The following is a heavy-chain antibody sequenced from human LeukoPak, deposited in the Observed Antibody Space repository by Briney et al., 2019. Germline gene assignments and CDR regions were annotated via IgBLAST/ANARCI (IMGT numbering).Heavy chain of an antibody. CDR2: IYYSGST. D-gene: IGHD6-19*01. CDR1: GYSISSGYY. Sequence: PSETLSLTCTVSGYSISSGYYWGWIRQPPGKGLEWIGYIYYSGSTNYNPSLKSRVTISVDTSKNQFSLKLSSVTAADTAVYYCARHLRVAGHFDYWGQGTLVTVSS. CDR3: ARHLRVAGHFDY. V-gene: IGHV4-38-2*02. J-gene: IGHJ4*02.